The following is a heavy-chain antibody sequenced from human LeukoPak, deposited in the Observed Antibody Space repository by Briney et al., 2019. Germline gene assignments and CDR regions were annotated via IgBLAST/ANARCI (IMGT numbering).Heavy chain of an antibody. CDR3: AIPHYSGSYYEFDY. V-gene: IGHV1-18*01. J-gene: IGHJ4*02. CDR1: GYTFTSYG. CDR2: ISAYNGNT. Sequence: ASVKVSCKASGYTFTSYGISWVRQAPGQGLEWMGWISAYNGNTNYAQKLQGRVTMTTDTSTTTAYMEVRSLRSEDTAVYYCAIPHYSGSYYEFDYWGQGTLVTVSS. D-gene: IGHD1-26*01.